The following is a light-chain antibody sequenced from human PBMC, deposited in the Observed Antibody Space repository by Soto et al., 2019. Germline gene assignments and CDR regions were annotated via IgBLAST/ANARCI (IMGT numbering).Light chain of an antibody. CDR1: QSISSTY. Sequence: ETVLTQSPDTLSLSPGDSATLSCRASQSISSTYLAWYQQKPGQAPRLLIYGASTRTTGIPDRFSGSGSGTDVTLTISSLEPEDFAVFYCQQYDDSITFGQGTRLEIE. CDR3: QQYDDSIT. CDR2: GAS. J-gene: IGKJ5*01. V-gene: IGKV3-20*01.